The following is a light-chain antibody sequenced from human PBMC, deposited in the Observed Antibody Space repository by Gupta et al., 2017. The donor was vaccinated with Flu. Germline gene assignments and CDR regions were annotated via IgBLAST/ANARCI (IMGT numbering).Light chain of an antibody. CDR2: TAS. V-gene: IGKV1-12*01. CDR3: QQAHSLFT. J-gene: IGKJ3*01. Sequence: SPSSVSASVGDRVTITCRASQGIGSHLAWYQQKPGKAPKLLIYTASILQSGVPSRFSGSGSGTDFTLTISGLQAEDFATYYCQQAHSLFTFGPGTKVDLK. CDR1: QGIGSH.